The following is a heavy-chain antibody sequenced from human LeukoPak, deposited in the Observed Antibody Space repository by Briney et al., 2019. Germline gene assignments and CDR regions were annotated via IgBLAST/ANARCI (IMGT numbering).Heavy chain of an antibody. D-gene: IGHD1/OR15-1a*01. V-gene: IGHV3-21*04. Sequence: GGSLRLSCAVSGVTFSSDSMNWVCQAPGQGLEWVSSISSSSSYIYYADSVKGRFTISRDNAKNSLYLQMNSLRAEDTAVYYGALTAVGGTHTLDYWGQGTLVTVSS. CDR3: ALTAVGGTHTLDY. CDR2: ISSSSSYI. J-gene: IGHJ4*02. CDR1: GVTFSSDS.